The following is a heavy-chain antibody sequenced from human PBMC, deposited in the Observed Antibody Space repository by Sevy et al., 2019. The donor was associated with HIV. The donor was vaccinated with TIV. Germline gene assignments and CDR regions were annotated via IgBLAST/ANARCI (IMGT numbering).Heavy chain of an antibody. D-gene: IGHD3-22*01. J-gene: IGHJ5*02. V-gene: IGHV1-2*02. Sequence: ASVKVSCKASGYIFTGYYMHWVRQAPGQGLEWMGWIGPNSGGTNYAQKFRGRVTMTRDTSISTAYMELSSLRSDDTAVYYCARVGDITMIESWFDPWGQGTLVTVSS. CDR2: IGPNSGGT. CDR1: GYIFTGYY. CDR3: ARVGDITMIESWFDP.